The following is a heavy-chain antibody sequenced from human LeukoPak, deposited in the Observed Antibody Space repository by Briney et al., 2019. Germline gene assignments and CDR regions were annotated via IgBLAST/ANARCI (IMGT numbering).Heavy chain of an antibody. Sequence: GASVKVSCKVSGYTLTELSMHWVRQAPGKGLEWMGGFDPEDGETIYAQKFQGRVTMTEDTSTDTAYMELSSLRSEDTAVYYCATETLYGSGSYYIGYYFDYWGQGTLVTVSS. D-gene: IGHD3-10*01. V-gene: IGHV1-24*01. CDR1: GYTLTELS. J-gene: IGHJ4*02. CDR3: ATETLYGSGSYYIGYYFDY. CDR2: FDPEDGET.